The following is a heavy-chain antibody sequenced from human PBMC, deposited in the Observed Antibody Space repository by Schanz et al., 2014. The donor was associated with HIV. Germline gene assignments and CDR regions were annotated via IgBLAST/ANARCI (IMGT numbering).Heavy chain of an antibody. CDR2: ISYDGSNK. CDR3: AKGYTSSSVFNL. Sequence: VQLVESGGGLVQPGGSLRLSCAASGFAFSSYSMNWVRQAPGKGLEWVAVISYDGSNKYYADSVKGRFTISRDISKNTLYLQMNSLRADDTAVYYCAKGYTSSSVFNLWGRGTLVTVSS. J-gene: IGHJ2*01. V-gene: IGHV3-30*18. D-gene: IGHD6-6*01. CDR1: GFAFSSYS.